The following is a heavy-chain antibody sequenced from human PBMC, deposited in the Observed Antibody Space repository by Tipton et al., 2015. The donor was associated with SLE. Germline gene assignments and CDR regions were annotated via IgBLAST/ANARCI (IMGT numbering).Heavy chain of an antibody. CDR3: VRGVGGPTFTFWFDP. J-gene: IGHJ5*02. CDR1: GDSISNSHW. Sequence: GLVKPSGTLSLTCIVSGDSISNSHWWSWVRQTPEKGLEWLGEISQSGSTNYNPSLKSRVSMSIDKSENEFSLKLYSVTAADTAVYFCVRGVGGPTFTFWFDPWGQGALVTVSS. V-gene: IGHV4-4*02. D-gene: IGHD1-26*01. CDR2: ISQSGST.